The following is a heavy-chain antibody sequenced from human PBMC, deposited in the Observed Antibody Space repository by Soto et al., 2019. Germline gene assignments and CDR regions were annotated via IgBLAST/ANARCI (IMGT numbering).Heavy chain of an antibody. Sequence: SVKVSCKASGGTFSSYAISWVRQAPGQGLEWMGGIIPIFGTANYAQKFQGRVTITADESTSTAYMELSSLRSEDTAVYYCARVYYYDSNYYYYGMDVWGKGTTVTVSS. CDR1: GGTFSSYA. V-gene: IGHV1-69*13. CDR2: IIPIFGTA. J-gene: IGHJ6*04. CDR3: ARVYYYDSNYYYYGMDV. D-gene: IGHD3-22*01.